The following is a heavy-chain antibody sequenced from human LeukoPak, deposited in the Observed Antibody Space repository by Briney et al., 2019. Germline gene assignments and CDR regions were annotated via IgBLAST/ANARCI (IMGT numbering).Heavy chain of an antibody. D-gene: IGHD4-17*01. CDR3: AKSDGYGDYGFDY. V-gene: IGHV3-23*01. Sequence: TGRSLRLSCAASGFTFSSYAMSWVRQAPGKGLEWVSAISGSGGSTYYADSVKGRFTISRDNSKNTLYLQMNSLRAEDTAVYYCAKSDGYGDYGFDYWGQGTLVTVSS. CDR2: ISGSGGST. J-gene: IGHJ4*02. CDR1: GFTFSSYA.